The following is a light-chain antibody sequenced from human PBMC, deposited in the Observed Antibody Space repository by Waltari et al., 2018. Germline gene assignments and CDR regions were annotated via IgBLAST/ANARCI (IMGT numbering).Light chain of an antibody. CDR3: ASWDDSMSVA. CDR2: NND. CDR1: SSNIGANF. Sequence: QSVLTQPPSASGPPGQTVTISCSGTSSNIGANFVFWYQQLPGSAPRLIIYNNDRRPSGVPDRFSGSKSGTSGSLVISGIRAEDEADYICASWDDSMSVAFGGGTKLTVL. V-gene: IGLV1-47*01. J-gene: IGLJ2*01.